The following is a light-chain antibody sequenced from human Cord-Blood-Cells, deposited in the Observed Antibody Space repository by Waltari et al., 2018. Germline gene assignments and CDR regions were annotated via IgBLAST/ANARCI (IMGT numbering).Light chain of an antibody. J-gene: IGLJ3*02. CDR2: DVS. CDR1: SSDVGGYNH. CDR3: CSYAGSYTLV. V-gene: IGLV2-11*01. Sequence: QSALTQPRSVSGSPGPSVTISCTGTSSDVGGYNHVSWYQQPPGKAPKLMIYDVSKRPSGVPDRFSGSKSGNTASLTISGLQAEDEADYYCCSYAGSYTLVFGGGTKLTVL.